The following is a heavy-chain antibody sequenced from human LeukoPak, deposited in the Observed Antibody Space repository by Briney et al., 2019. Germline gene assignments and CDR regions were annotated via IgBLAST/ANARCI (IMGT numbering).Heavy chain of an antibody. CDR3: ASRHSSGWTLFDN. J-gene: IGHJ4*02. V-gene: IGHV3-48*03. Sequence: GGSLRLSCAASGFTFSSYEMNWVRQAPGKGLEWVSYISSSGSTIYYADSVKGRFTISRDNAKNSLYLQTNSLRAEDTAVYYCASRHSSGWTLFDNWGQGTLVTVSP. CDR2: ISSSGSTI. CDR1: GFTFSSYE. D-gene: IGHD6-19*01.